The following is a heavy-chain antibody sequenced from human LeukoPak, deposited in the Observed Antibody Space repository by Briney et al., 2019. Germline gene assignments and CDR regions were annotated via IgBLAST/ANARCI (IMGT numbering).Heavy chain of an antibody. CDR2: IYYSGST. CDR3: AREDEQLVAFDI. D-gene: IGHD6-6*01. V-gene: IGHV4-30-4*08. CDR1: GGSISSGDYY. J-gene: IGHJ3*02. Sequence: SQTLSLTCTVSGGSISSGDYYWSWIRQPPGKGLEWIGYIYYSGSTYYNPPLKSRGTISVDTSKNQFSLKLSSVTAADTAVYYCAREDEQLVAFDIWGQGTMVTVSS.